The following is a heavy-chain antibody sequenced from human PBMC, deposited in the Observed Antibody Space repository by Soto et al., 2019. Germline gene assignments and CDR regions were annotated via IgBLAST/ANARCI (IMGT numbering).Heavy chain of an antibody. CDR2: INPNSGGT. V-gene: IGHV1-2*04. CDR1: GYTFTGYY. D-gene: IGHD6-13*01. Sequence: ASVKVSCKASGYTFTGYYMHWVRQAPGQGLEWMGWINPNSGGTNYAQKFQGWVTMTRDTSISTAYMELSRLRSDDTAVYYCARVKMAVPQQQLVHVDAFDIWGQGTMVTVSS. CDR3: ARVKMAVPQQQLVHVDAFDI. J-gene: IGHJ3*02.